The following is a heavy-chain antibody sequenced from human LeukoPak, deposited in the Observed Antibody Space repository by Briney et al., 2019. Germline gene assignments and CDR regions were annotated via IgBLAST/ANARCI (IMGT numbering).Heavy chain of an antibody. CDR2: IYESGRT. CDR3: ARDPSGYFNY. J-gene: IGHJ4*02. CDR1: GGSVSSGSYY. D-gene: IGHD3-22*01. V-gene: IGHV4-61*01. Sequence: SETLSLTCTVSGGSVSSGSYYWSWSRQPRGKGMEWIGYIYESGRTKYNPSLRSGVTISVHTSKNQFSLKLSSVTAADTAVYYCARDPSGYFNYWGQGTLVTVSS.